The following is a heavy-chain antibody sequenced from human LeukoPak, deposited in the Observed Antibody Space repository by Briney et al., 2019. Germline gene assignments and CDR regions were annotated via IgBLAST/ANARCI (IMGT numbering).Heavy chain of an antibody. CDR1: GGTFSGYY. CDR3: ARANYYDYMDV. CDR2: INHSGST. V-gene: IGHV4-34*01. Sequence: PSETLCLTCAASGGTFSGYYWSWIRQPPGKGLEWIGEINHSGSTNYNPSLKSRITISVDTSKNQFSLKLSSVTAAYTAVYYCARANYYDYMDVWGKGTTVTVSS. J-gene: IGHJ6*03.